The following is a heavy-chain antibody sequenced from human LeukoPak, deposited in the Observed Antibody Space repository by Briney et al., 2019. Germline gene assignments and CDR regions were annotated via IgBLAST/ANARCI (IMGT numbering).Heavy chain of an antibody. J-gene: IGHJ4*02. CDR2: IDPNSGDT. Sequence: ASMKVSCKASGYTFTAYYIHWVRQAPGQGLEWMGWIDPNSGDTKYVEKFQGRVTMTRDTSISTAYMELSRLRSDDTAVYYCARVDSSSWYYFDYWGQGTLVTVSS. V-gene: IGHV1-2*02. D-gene: IGHD6-13*01. CDR1: GYTFTAYY. CDR3: ARVDSSSWYYFDY.